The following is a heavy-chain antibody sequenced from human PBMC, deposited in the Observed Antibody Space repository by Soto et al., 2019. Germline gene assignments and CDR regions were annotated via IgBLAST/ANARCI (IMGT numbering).Heavy chain of an antibody. CDR3: ARDHYEDSSRPVPHLDY. CDR1: GYTFTRYG. V-gene: IGHV1-18*01. D-gene: IGHD3-22*01. Sequence: ASVKVSFMASGYTFTRYGISWVRQAPGQGLEWMRWISAYNGNTNYAQKLQGRGTMTTYTSTSTAYMELRSLRSDGTAVYYCARDHYEDSSRPVPHLDYWGQGTLVTVSS. J-gene: IGHJ4*02. CDR2: ISAYNGNT.